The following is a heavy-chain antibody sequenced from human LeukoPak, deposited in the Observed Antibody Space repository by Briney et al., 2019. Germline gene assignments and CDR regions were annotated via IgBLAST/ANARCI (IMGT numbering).Heavy chain of an antibody. CDR1: GFTFSSYL. D-gene: IGHD3-10*01. CDR2: IKQDGSEK. Sequence: GGSLTLSCPASGFTFSSYLMSWLRQAPGKGLEWVANIKQDGSEKYYVDSVKGRFTISRDSAKNSLYLQMNSLRAEDTVVYYCAVGAGSLIWGQGTLVTVPS. V-gene: IGHV3-7*01. CDR3: AVGAGSLI. J-gene: IGHJ4*02.